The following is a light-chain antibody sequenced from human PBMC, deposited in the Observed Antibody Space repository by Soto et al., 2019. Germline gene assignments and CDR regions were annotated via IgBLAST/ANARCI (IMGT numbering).Light chain of an antibody. CDR1: QTISSRH. Sequence: IVLTQSAGTLSLSTGERATLSCRTSQTISSRHLAWYQQRPGQPPRLLIHAASSRATGIPERFSGIGSGTDFTLTISRLEPEDFAMYYCQQYHISRTFGQGTMVDIK. J-gene: IGKJ1*01. CDR2: AAS. V-gene: IGKV3-20*01. CDR3: QQYHISRT.